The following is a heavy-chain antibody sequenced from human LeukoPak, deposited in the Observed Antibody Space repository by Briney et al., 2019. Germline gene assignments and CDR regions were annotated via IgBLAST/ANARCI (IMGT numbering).Heavy chain of an antibody. CDR2: MNPNSGNT. V-gene: IGHV1-8*01. Sequence: ASVKVSCKASGYTFTSYDINWVRQATGQGLEWMGWMNPNSGNTGYAQKFQGRVTMTRNTSISTAYMELSSLRSEDTAVYYCARSRELHGQYYYYYLDVWGKGTTVTVSS. J-gene: IGHJ6*03. CDR3: ARSRELHGQYYYYYLDV. D-gene: IGHD1-26*01. CDR1: GYTFTSYD.